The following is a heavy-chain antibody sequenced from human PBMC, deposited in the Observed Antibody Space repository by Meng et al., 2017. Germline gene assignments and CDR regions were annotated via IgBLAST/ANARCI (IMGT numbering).Heavy chain of an antibody. Sequence: VQLLKSGAEVKKPGASVKVSCKASGYTFTTYAIHWVRQAPGQRLEWMGWINAGNSDTKYSQKLQGRVTITRDTSASTVYMEVSSLRSEDTGVYYCARAIAVSGTGRFDYWGQGTLVTVPS. CDR3: ARAIAVSGTGRFDY. D-gene: IGHD6-19*01. CDR2: INAGNSDT. CDR1: GYTFTTYA. J-gene: IGHJ4*02. V-gene: IGHV1-3*01.